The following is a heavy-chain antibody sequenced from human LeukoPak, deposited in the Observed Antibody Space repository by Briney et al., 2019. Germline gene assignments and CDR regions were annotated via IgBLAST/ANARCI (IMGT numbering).Heavy chain of an antibody. CDR1: GYTFTGYY. CDR3: AGDSVVVVPAAIPEYFQH. J-gene: IGHJ1*01. CDR2: INPNSGGT. Sequence: GASVKVSCKASGYTFTGYYMHWVRQAPGQGLEWMGWINPNSGGTNYAQKFQGRVTMTRDTSISTAYMKLSRLRSDDTAVYYCAGDSVVVVPAAIPEYFQHWGQGTLVTVSS. D-gene: IGHD2-2*01. V-gene: IGHV1-2*02.